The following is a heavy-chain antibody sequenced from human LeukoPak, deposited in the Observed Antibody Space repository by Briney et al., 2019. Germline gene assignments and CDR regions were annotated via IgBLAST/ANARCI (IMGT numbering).Heavy chain of an antibody. CDR2: IQEDGSDK. Sequence: PGGSLRLSCEASGFTVSSNYMSWVRQAPGKGLEWVANIQEDGSDKNYVDSVKGRFTIARDNAKNYVYLQMKSLRAEDTAVYYCARDRGFDNFDYWGQGTLVTVSS. CDR3: ARDRGFDNFDY. J-gene: IGHJ4*02. CDR1: GFTVSSNY. V-gene: IGHV3-7*01. D-gene: IGHD3-9*01.